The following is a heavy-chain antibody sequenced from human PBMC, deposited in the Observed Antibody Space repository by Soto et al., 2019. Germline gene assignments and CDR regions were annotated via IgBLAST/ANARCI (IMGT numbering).Heavy chain of an antibody. CDR3: ARCPQPPDTADPYAVDV. D-gene: IGHD5-18*01. Sequence: QVQLVQSGTEVKKPGASVKVSCKASGGTFSRSGLYWVRQAPGQGLEWMGMIVPSVDTTNYAQKFKARVKISADQFTSTVYMELRSLRSEHKAVYHCARCPQPPDTADPYAVDVWGQGTRVIVSS. CDR2: IVPSVDTT. V-gene: IGHV1-69*18. CDR1: GGTFSRSG. J-gene: IGHJ6*02.